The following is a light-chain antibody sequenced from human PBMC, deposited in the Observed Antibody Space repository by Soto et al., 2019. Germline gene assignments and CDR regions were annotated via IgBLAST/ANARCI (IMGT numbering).Light chain of an antibody. CDR3: LQLNTSPWT. J-gene: IGKJ1*01. V-gene: IGKV1-17*01. CDR2: AAS. CDR1: QVITND. Sequence: IQMTQSPSSLSASVGDRLSITCRASQVITNDLGWYQQKPGKAPKRLIYAASTLQSGVPSRFGGSGSRTEFTPTISSLQPEDVATYYCLQLNTSPWTFGQGTKVEI.